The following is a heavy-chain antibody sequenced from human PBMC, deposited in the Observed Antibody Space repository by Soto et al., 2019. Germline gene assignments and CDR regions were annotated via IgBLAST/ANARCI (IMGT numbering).Heavy chain of an antibody. D-gene: IGHD3-3*01. V-gene: IGHV1-69*02. CDR1: GGTFSSYT. CDR2: IIPILGIA. CDR3: ARAADYDFWSGYSQTDYYYYMDV. J-gene: IGHJ6*03. Sequence: ASVKVSCKASGGTFSSYTISWVRQAPGQGLEWMGRIIPILGIANYAQKFQGRVTITADKSTSTAYMELSSLRSEDTAVYYCARAADYDFWSGYSQTDYYYYMDVWGKGTTVTVSS.